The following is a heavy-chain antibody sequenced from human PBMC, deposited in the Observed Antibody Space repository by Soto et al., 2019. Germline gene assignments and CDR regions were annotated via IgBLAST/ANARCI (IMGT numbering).Heavy chain of an antibody. CDR2: ISGSGGST. J-gene: IGHJ6*02. V-gene: IGHV3-23*01. D-gene: IGHD1-26*01. CDR1: GFTFSSYA. Sequence: GGSLRLSCAASGFTFSSYAMSWVRQAPGKGLEWVSAISGSGGSTYYADSVKGRFTISRDNSKNTLYLQMNSLRAEDTAVYYCAKELQTFEGWEPIMDVWGQGTTVTVSS. CDR3: AKELQTFEGWEPIMDV.